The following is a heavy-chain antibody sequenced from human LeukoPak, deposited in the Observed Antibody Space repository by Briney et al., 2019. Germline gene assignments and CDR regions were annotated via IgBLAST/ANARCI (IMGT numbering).Heavy chain of an antibody. Sequence: GGSLRLSCAASGFTFSRYGMHWVRQAPVKGLHRVAVISYDGSNKYYADSVKGRFTISRDNSKNTLYLQMNSLRAEDTAVYYCAKSRITMVRGVLYYFDYWGQGTLVTVSS. CDR3: AKSRITMVRGVLYYFDY. D-gene: IGHD3-10*01. CDR2: ISYDGSNK. J-gene: IGHJ4*02. CDR1: GFTFSRYG. V-gene: IGHV3-30*18.